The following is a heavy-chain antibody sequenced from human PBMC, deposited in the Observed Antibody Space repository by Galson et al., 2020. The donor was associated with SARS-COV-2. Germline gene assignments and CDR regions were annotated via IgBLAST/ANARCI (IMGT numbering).Heavy chain of an antibody. J-gene: IGHJ4*02. D-gene: IGHD3-10*01. Sequence: SEALSLTCTVSGASISGSTYSSISRSSYYWGWVRQPPGKGLEWIGSIYYTGSTYYNPSLKTRVTISVDTSKNQFSLKMTSVTAADTAVYVCARDQDGYNSRELRLEYWGQGILATVAS. CDR3: ARDQDGYNSRELRLEY. V-gene: IGHV4-39*07. CDR1: GASISGSTYSSISRSSYY. CDR2: IYYTGST.